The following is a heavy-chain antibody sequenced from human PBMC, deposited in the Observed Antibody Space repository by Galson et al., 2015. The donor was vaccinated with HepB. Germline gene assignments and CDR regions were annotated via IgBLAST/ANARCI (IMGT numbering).Heavy chain of an antibody. Sequence: SLRLSCAASGFTFTTYAMNWVRQAPGKGLEWVSRISGSGGSTYYADSVKGRFTISRDNSKSTLYLQMNSLRVDDTAVYFCAKAGCGDTFYYAMDVWGQGTTVTVSS. CDR1: GFTFTTYA. CDR2: ISGSGGST. J-gene: IGHJ6*02. CDR3: AKAGCGDTFYYAMDV. V-gene: IGHV3-23*01. D-gene: IGHD2-21*01.